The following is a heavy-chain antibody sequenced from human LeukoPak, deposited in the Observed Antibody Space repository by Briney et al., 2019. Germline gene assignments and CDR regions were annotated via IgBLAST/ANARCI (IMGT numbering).Heavy chain of an antibody. V-gene: IGHV4-34*01. CDR2: INHSGST. CDR1: GGSFSGYY. CDR3: ARGHWSSSCIDY. D-gene: IGHD6-13*01. Sequence: PSETLSLTCAVYGGSFSGYYWSWIRQPPGKGLEWIGEINHSGSTNYNPSLKSRVTISVDTSKNQFSLKLSSVTAADTAVYYCARGHWSSSCIDYWGQGTLVTVSS. J-gene: IGHJ4*02.